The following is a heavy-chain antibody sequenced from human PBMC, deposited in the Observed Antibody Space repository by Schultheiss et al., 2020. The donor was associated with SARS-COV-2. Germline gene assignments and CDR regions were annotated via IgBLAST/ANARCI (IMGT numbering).Heavy chain of an antibody. CDR3: ARVGCSGGSCRGDYYYYYGMDV. Sequence: ASVKVSCKASGYTFTNYDINWVRQAPGQGLEWMGWINPNSGGTNYAQKFQGWVTMTRDTSISTAYMELSRLRSEDTAVYYCARVGCSGGSCRGDYYYYYGMDVWGQGTTVTVSS. D-gene: IGHD2-15*01. CDR1: GYTFTNYD. V-gene: IGHV1-2*04. CDR2: INPNSGGT. J-gene: IGHJ6*02.